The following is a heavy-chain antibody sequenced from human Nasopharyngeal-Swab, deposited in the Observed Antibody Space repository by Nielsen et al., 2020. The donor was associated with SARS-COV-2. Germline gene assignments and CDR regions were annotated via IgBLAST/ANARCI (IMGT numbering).Heavy chain of an antibody. V-gene: IGHV3-15*01. CDR3: TTSTSSWFFDV. D-gene: IGHD6-13*01. J-gene: IGHJ3*01. CDR1: GFSFSDAW. CDR2: VKSKIDGGTT. Sequence: GGFLRLSCAGSGFSFSDAWMTWVRQPPGQGLEWVGRVKSKIDGGTTDLAAPVKGRFSISRDDSKKTLYLEMNSLKSEDTGVYYCTTSTSSWFFDVWGQGTVVTVSS.